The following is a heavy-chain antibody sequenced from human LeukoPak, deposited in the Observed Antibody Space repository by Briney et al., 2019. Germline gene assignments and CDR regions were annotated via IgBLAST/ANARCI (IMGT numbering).Heavy chain of an antibody. CDR1: GDSISSSNYY. D-gene: IGHD3-10*01. CDR2: LYRTGDT. V-gene: IGHV4-39*01. CDR3: ARLGSGSPSF. J-gene: IGHJ1*01. Sequence: SEILSLTCTVSGDSISSSNYYWGWIRQPPGKGLEWIGSLYRTGDTYYNLSLKSRVTISGDTSKNQFSLKLSSVTAADTAVYYCARLGSGSPSFWGQGTLVTVSS.